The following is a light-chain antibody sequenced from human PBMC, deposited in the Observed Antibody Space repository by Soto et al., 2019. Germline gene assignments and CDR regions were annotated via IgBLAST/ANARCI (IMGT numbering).Light chain of an antibody. CDR2: GAS. Sequence: EIVLTQSPGTLSLSPGERATLSCRASQSVSSSYLAWYQQKPGQAPRLLIYGASSRATGIPDRFSGSGSGTDFTLTSSTLEPEDFAVYYWQQYGSSPPAYTFGQGTTLDIK. CDR3: QQYGSSPPAYT. CDR1: QSVSSSY. J-gene: IGKJ2*01. V-gene: IGKV3-20*01.